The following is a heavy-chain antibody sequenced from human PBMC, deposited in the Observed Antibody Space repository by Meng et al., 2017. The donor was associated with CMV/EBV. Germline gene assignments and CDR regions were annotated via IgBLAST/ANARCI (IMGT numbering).Heavy chain of an antibody. CDR1: GSISSGGYY. D-gene: IGHD5-12*01. Sequence: GSISSGGYYWSWIRQHPGKGLEWIGYIYYSGSTYYNPSLKSRVTISVDTSKNQFSLKLSSVTAADTAVDYCARLRGYSGYDYGLFDYWGQGTLVTVSS. J-gene: IGHJ4*02. CDR3: ARLRGYSGYDYGLFDY. V-gene: IGHV4-31*02. CDR2: IYYSGST.